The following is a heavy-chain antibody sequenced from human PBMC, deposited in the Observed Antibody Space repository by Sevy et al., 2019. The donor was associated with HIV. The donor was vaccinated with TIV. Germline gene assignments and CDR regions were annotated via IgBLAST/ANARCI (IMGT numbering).Heavy chain of an antibody. CDR3: ARTYSSSWYWGMDY. CDR2: ISAYNGNT. Sequence: ASVKVSCKASGYTFTSYGISWVRQAPGQGLEWMGWISAYNGNTNYAQKLQGRVTMTTDTSTSTAYMELRSLRSDDTAVYYCARTYSSSWYWGMDYWGQGTLVTVSS. CDR1: GYTFTSYG. D-gene: IGHD6-13*01. V-gene: IGHV1-18*01. J-gene: IGHJ4*02.